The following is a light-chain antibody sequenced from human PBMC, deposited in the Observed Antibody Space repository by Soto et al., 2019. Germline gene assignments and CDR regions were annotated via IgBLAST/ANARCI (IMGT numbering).Light chain of an antibody. CDR2: EVY. J-gene: IGLJ1*01. CDR1: SSDVGGYNY. Sequence: QSALTQPPSASGSPGHSVTISCTGTSSDVGGYNYVSWYQQHPGKAPKLIIYEVYKRPSGVPDRFSGSKSGNTAALTVSGLQAEDEADYYCSSYVGTNSYVFGTGTKVTVL. CDR3: SSYVGTNSYV. V-gene: IGLV2-8*01.